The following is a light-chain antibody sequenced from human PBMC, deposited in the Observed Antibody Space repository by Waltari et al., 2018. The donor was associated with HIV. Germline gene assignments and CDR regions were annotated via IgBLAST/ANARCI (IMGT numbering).Light chain of an antibody. CDR3: MQAKQLPLT. V-gene: IGKV2-24*01. CDR2: KAS. Sequence: DIMLTQNPPSSPVTIGPPASIPYRSTHTLVHSDGNIYLCWRQQRPGPPPRLLIYKASKRFSGVPDRFSGSGTGRDFTLKINKVEVEDIATYYCMQAKQLPLTFGQGTRLEIK. CDR1: HTLVHSDGNIY. J-gene: IGKJ5*01.